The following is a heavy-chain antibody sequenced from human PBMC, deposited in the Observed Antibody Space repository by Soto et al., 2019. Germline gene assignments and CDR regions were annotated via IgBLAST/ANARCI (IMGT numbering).Heavy chain of an antibody. CDR1: GKTKPTSS. D-gene: IGHD7-27*01. Sequence: GVSAKDYCNASGKTKPTSSLHSGRQPTKQGLEWMGIIHPSGATTNYAQTFQGRVTMTRDTSTSPVYLALSSLRSDDTAVYYCARGPTAERHYYYYYGMEVWVQGTKVT. CDR3: ARGPTAERHYYYYYGMEV. J-gene: IGHJ6*02. V-gene: IGHV1-46*01. CDR2: IHPSGATT.